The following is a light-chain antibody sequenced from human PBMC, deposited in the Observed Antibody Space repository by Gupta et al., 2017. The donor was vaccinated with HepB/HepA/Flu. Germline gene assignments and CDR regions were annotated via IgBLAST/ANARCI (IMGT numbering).Light chain of an antibody. CDR3: QQYDSFPHT. CDR1: QSISSS. V-gene: IGKV1D-8*01. CDR2: AAS. Sequence: VIWMTQSPSLVSASPGDRVTISCRVSQSISSSLAWYQKKSGRAPELLVYAASTLQSGVPLRFSGSGSGTDFTLTISGLQSEDYGTYYCQQYDSFPHTFDGGTQVEI. J-gene: IGKJ4*01.